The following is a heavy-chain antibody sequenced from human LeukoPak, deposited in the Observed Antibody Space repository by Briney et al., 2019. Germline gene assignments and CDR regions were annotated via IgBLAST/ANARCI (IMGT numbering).Heavy chain of an antibody. J-gene: IGHJ4*02. V-gene: IGHV4-34*01. CDR3: ARVGWYGGLTEFDY. CDR2: INHSGST. D-gene: IGHD3-10*01. Sequence: SETLSLTRAVYGGSFSGYYWSWIRQPPGKGLEWIGEINHSGSTNYNPSLKSRVTISGDTSKNQFSLKLSSVTAADTAVYYCARVGWYGGLTEFDYWGQGTLVTVSS. CDR1: GGSFSGYY.